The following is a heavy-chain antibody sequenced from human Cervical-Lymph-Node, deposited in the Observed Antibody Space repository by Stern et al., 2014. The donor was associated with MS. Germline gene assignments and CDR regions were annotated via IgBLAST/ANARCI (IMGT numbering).Heavy chain of an antibody. CDR3: AKDSSYHYGSGSYLDVDY. CDR1: GFPFSNYA. CDR2: ISGSGGST. Sequence: EVQLVESGGGLVQPGGSLRLSCAPSGFPFSNYAMSWVRQAPGKGLEWVSAISGSGGSTYYADSVKGRFTISRDNSKNTLYLQMNSLRAEDTAVYYCAKDSSYHYGSGSYLDVDYWGQGTLVTVSS. J-gene: IGHJ4*02. V-gene: IGHV3-23*04. D-gene: IGHD3-10*01.